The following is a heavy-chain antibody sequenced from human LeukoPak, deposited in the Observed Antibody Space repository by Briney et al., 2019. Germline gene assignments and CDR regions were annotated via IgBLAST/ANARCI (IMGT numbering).Heavy chain of an antibody. J-gene: IGHJ4*02. Sequence: GGSLRLSCAASGFPFSNYWMHWVRQAPGKGLEWVSRITHTGDTSGYADPVRGRFTISRDNTKNTLYLDMNSLRADDTAVYYCARDRDGLRDFWGQGTLVTVSS. CDR1: GFPFSNYW. D-gene: IGHD3/OR15-3a*01. CDR2: ITHTGDTS. CDR3: ARDRDGLRDF. V-gene: IGHV3-74*01.